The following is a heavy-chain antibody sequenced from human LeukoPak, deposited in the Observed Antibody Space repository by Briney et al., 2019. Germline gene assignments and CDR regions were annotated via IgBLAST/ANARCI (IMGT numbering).Heavy chain of an antibody. Sequence: PSETLSLTCTVSGGSISSSSYYWGWIRQPPGKGLEWIGSIYYSGSTYYNPSLKSRVTISVDTSKNQFSLKLSSVTAADTAVYYCARHGDIVVVPAAPAGWFDPWGQGTLVTVSS. D-gene: IGHD2-2*01. V-gene: IGHV4-39*01. CDR1: GGSISSSSYY. CDR2: IYYSGST. J-gene: IGHJ5*02. CDR3: ARHGDIVVVPAAPAGWFDP.